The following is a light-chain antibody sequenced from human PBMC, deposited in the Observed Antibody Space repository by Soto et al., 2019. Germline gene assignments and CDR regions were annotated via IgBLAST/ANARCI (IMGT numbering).Light chain of an antibody. CDR3: VLYVGSGIWV. V-gene: IGLV8-61*01. Sequence: QTVVTQEPSFSVSPGGTVTLTCGLSSGSVSPSYYPGWFQQTPGQAPRALIYTTNTRSSGVPDRFSGSILGNKAALNITGAQADDESDYYCVLYVGSGIWVFGGGTTLTVL. CDR1: SGSVSPSYY. J-gene: IGLJ3*02. CDR2: TTN.